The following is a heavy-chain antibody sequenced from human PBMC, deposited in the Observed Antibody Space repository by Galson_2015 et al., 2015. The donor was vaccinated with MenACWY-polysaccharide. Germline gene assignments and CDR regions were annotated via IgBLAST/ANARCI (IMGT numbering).Heavy chain of an antibody. V-gene: IGHV3-23*01. CDR3: AKTKLSWSPFDS. CDR1: GFTFSRYA. D-gene: IGHD6-13*01. J-gene: IGHJ4*02. Sequence: SLRLSCAASGFTFSRYAMSWVRQSPGKGLEWASSISDGGATTYYADSVKGRFTISRDNSKNTLYLQMNSLRGEDTALYYCAKTKLSWSPFDSWGQGTLVTVSS. CDR2: ISDGGATT.